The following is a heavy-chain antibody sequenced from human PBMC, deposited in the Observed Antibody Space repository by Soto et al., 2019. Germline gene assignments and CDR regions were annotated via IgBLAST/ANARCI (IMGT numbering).Heavy chain of an antibody. J-gene: IGHJ4*03. D-gene: IGHD3-22*01. V-gene: IGHV3-7*03. Sequence: VSLRLSCVASVFTFSNYWMSWVRQAAGKGLQGVANINRDGSEKYYVVSLKARFTISRDNPENSLSLEMNTLSAEDTAVYYCGRAPDDSGSYYYFDNWGQGTLVTVSS. CDR3: GRAPDDSGSYYYFDN. CDR1: VFTFSNYW. CDR2: INRDGSEK.